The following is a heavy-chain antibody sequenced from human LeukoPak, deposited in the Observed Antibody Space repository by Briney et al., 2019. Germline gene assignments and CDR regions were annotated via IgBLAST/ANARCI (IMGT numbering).Heavy chain of an antibody. J-gene: IGHJ6*02. CDR1: GGSISSGGYY. CDR2: IYYSGST. V-gene: IGHV4-31*03. D-gene: IGHD3-10*01. Sequence: SETLSLTCTVSGGSISSGGYYWSWIRQHPGKGLEWIGYIYYSGSTYYNPSLKSRVTISVDTSKNQFSLKLSSVTAADTAVYYCARDRGITMPQTPAEDYYYGMDVWGQGTTVTVSS. CDR3: ARDRGITMPQTPAEDYYYGMDV.